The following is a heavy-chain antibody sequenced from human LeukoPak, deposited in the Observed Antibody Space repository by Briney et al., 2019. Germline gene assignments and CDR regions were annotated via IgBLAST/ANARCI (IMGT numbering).Heavy chain of an antibody. J-gene: IGHJ4*02. V-gene: IGHV1-18*01. Sequence: AVTVSCKASGYTFTCYGFSWLRQAPGQGLEWMGWICAYNGSTNYVQKLQGRVTMTIDTSTSTVYMELRSVRSDHTAVYYCARDGHRRYYYESSDYRFDYWGQGPLVTVSS. CDR1: GYTFTCYG. CDR3: ARDGHRRYYYESSDYRFDY. CDR2: ICAYNGST. D-gene: IGHD3-22*01.